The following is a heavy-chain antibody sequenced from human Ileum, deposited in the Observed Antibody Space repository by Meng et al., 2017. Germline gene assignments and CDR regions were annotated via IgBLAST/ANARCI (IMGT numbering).Heavy chain of an antibody. Sequence: QVQLRESGPGLVKPSQTLSLTCTVPGGSSGPSLSSTDYYWTWIRQPPGKGLEWIGNIDYSGSTYYTPSLRSRVTMSLDTSKNQFSLNLTSMTAADTAVYYCASGGALWLRGVVDYWGQGALVTVSS. V-gene: IGHV4-30-4*01. CDR3: ASGGALWLRGVVDY. CDR1: GGSSGPSLSSTDYY. J-gene: IGHJ4*02. CDR2: IDYSGST. D-gene: IGHD5-18*01.